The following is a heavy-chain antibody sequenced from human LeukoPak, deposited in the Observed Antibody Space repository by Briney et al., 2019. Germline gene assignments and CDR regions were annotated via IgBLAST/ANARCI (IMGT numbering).Heavy chain of an antibody. Sequence: GGSLRLSCAASGFTFSSYGMHWVRQAPGKGLEWVAFIRYDGSSKYYADSVKGRFTISRDNSKNTLYLQMDTLRAEDTAVYYCAKDSGVGMATSFSILDIWGQGTLVTVSS. CDR3: AKDSGVGMATSFSILDI. J-gene: IGHJ4*02. CDR1: GFTFSSYG. D-gene: IGHD5-24*01. V-gene: IGHV3-30*02. CDR2: IRYDGSSK.